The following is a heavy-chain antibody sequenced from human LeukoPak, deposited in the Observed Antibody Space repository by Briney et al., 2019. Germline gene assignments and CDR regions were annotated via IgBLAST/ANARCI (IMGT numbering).Heavy chain of an antibody. CDR2: MNPNSGNT. V-gene: IGHV1-8*03. J-gene: IGHJ5*02. D-gene: IGHD2-15*01. CDR3: ARGSRGYCSGGSGYNWFDP. CDR1: GYTFTSYD. Sequence: GASVKVSCKASGYTFTSYDINWVLQATGQGLEWMGWMNPNSGNTGYAQKFQGRVTITRNTSISTAYMELSSLRSEDTAVYYCARGSRGYCSGGSGYNWFDPWGQGTLVTVSS.